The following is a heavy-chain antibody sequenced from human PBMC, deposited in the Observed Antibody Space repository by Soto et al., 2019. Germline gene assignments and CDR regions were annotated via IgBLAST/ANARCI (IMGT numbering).Heavy chain of an antibody. CDR1: GFTFSNYA. D-gene: IGHD2-15*01. Sequence: PGGSLRLSCAASGFTFSNYAIHWVRQAPGKGLEWVAVISYDGSNKYYTDSVKGRFINSRDNSENTLYLQMSSLRAEDTAVYYCARDYSYQRSMDVWRQGTTVTVSS. CDR3: ARDYSYQRSMDV. CDR2: ISYDGSNK. V-gene: IGHV3-30-3*01. J-gene: IGHJ6*02.